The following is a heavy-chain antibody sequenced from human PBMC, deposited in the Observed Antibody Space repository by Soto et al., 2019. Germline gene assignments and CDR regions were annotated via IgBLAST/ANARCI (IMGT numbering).Heavy chain of an antibody. CDR1: GFTFSSYA. D-gene: IGHD3-3*01. V-gene: IGHV3-23*01. Sequence: GGSLRLSCAASGFTFSSYAMSWVRQAPGKGLEWVSAISGSGGSTYYADSVKGRFTISRDNSKNTLYLQMNSLRAEDTAVYYCAKYFLLRFLQRLGRSVWGQGTTVTVSS. CDR2: ISGSGGST. J-gene: IGHJ6*02. CDR3: AKYFLLRFLQRLGRSV.